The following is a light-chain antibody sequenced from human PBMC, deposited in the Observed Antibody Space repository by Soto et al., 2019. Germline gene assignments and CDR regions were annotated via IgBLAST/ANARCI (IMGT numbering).Light chain of an antibody. J-gene: IGKJ3*01. V-gene: IGKV3-20*01. CDR1: QSVSSSY. CDR2: GAS. CDR3: QQYGSSLFT. Sequence: EIVLTQSPGTLSLSPGERATLSCRASQSVSSSYLAWYQQKPGQAPRLLIYGASSRATGIPDRFSGSGSGTEFTLTISRLEPEDFALYYCQQYGSSLFTFGPGTKVDFK.